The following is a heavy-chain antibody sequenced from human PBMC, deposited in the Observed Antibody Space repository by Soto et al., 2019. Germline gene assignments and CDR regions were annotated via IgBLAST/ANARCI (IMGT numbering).Heavy chain of an antibody. Sequence: QVQLVQSGAEVKKPGASVKVSCMASGYTFTSYGITWVRQAPGQGLEWMGWISAYNGNTNYAQKLQGRATMTTDTPTSTAYGELRSLRSDDTAGYSCAREYYSRSGPWYWGQGNRATVSS. V-gene: IGHV1-18*01. J-gene: IGHJ4*02. CDR3: AREYYSRSGPWY. CDR2: ISAYNGNT. CDR1: GYTFTSYG. D-gene: IGHD3-10*01.